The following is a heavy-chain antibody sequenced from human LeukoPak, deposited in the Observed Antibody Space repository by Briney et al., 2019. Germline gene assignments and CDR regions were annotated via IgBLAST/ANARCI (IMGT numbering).Heavy chain of an antibody. J-gene: IGHJ3*02. CDR3: ARDDGGDFNDAFDI. Sequence: GGSLRLSCAASGFTFSSYGMHWVRQAPGKGLEWVAFIRYDGSNKYYVDSVKGRFTISRDNSKNTLYLQMNSLRAEDTAVYFCARDDGGDFNDAFDIWGQGTMVTVSS. D-gene: IGHD2-21*02. CDR2: IRYDGSNK. V-gene: IGHV3-30*02. CDR1: GFTFSSYG.